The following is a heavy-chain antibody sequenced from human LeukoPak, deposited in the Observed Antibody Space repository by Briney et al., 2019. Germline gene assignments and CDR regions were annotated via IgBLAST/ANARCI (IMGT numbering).Heavy chain of an antibody. J-gene: IGHJ3*02. CDR3: AKDKGYCSGGSCYSSAFDI. D-gene: IGHD2-15*01. V-gene: IGHV3-9*03. CDR2: ISWNSGSI. Sequence: QPGRSLRLSCAASGFTFDDYAMHWVRQAPGKGLEWVSGISWNSGSIGYADSVKGRFAISRDIAKNSLYLQMNSLRAEDMALYYCAKDKGYCSGGSCYSSAFDIWGQGTMVTVSS. CDR1: GFTFDDYA.